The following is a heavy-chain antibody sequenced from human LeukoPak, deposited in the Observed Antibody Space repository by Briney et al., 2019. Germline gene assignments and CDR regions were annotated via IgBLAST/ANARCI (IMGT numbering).Heavy chain of an antibody. D-gene: IGHD3-10*01. J-gene: IGHJ4*02. CDR1: GFTFSSYS. V-gene: IGHV3-21*01. Sequence: GGSLRLSCAASGFTFSSYSMNWVRQAPGKGLEWVSSISSSSSYIYCADSVKGRFTISRDNAKNSLYLQMDSLRAEDTAVYYCARNLPYNYYGSGSYYTAIDYWGQGTLVTVSS. CDR3: ARNLPYNYYGSGSYYTAIDY. CDR2: ISSSSSYI.